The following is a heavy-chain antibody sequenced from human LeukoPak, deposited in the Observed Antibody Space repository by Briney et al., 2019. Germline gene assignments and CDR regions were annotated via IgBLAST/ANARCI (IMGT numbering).Heavy chain of an antibody. CDR2: INPNSGST. D-gene: IGHD6-13*01. Sequence: ASVKVSCKASGYTFTGYYMHWVRQAPGQGLEWMGWINPNSGSTNYAQKFQGRVTMTRDTSISTAYMELSRLGSDDTAVYYCARRRIAAAGFDPWGQGTLVTVSS. J-gene: IGHJ5*02. CDR3: ARRRIAAAGFDP. V-gene: IGHV1-2*02. CDR1: GYTFTGYY.